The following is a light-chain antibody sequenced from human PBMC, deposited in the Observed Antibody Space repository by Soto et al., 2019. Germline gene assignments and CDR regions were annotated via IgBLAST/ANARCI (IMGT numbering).Light chain of an antibody. CDR2: LSSDGSH. Sequence: QTMVTQSPSASASLGASVKLTCTLSSGHSSYAIAWHQQQPEKGPRYLMKLSSDGSHSKGDGIPDRFSGSSSGAERYLTISSLQSEDEADYYCQTWDIGARVVFGGGTKLTVL. V-gene: IGLV4-69*01. J-gene: IGLJ2*01. CDR1: SGHSSYA. CDR3: QTWDIGARVV.